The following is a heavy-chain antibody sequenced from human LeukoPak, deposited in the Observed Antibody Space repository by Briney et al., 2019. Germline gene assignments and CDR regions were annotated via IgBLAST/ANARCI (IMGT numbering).Heavy chain of an antibody. V-gene: IGHV3-33*06. D-gene: IGHD5-12*01. CDR3: TKWSGYGDS. J-gene: IGHJ4*02. CDR2: IWYDGSNK. CDR1: GFTFSSYG. Sequence: GGSRRLSCAASGFTFSSYGMHWVRQAPGKGLEWVAVIWYDGSNKYYADSVKGRFTISRDNSKNTVDLQMNSLRAEDTAVYYCTKWSGYGDSWGQGTLVTVSS.